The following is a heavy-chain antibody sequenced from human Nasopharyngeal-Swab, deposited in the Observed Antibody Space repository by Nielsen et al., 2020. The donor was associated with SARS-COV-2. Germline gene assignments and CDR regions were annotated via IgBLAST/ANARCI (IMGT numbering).Heavy chain of an antibody. CDR2: ISSSGSTI. CDR3: ARDRYSSSWYGPIDY. CDR1: GFTFSDYY. D-gene: IGHD6-13*01. J-gene: IGHJ4*02. Sequence: GGSLRLSCAASGFTFSDYYMSWIRQAPGKGLEWVSYISSSGSTIYYADSVKGRFTISRDNAKNSRYLQMNSLRAEDTAVYYCARDRYSSSWYGPIDYWGQGTLVTVSS. V-gene: IGHV3-11*01.